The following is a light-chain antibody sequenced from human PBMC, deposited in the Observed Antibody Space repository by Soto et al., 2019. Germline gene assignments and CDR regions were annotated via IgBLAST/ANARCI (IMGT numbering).Light chain of an antibody. CDR2: ENN. CDR3: GTCDSSLSRGV. V-gene: IGLV1-51*02. J-gene: IGLJ1*01. Sequence: VLTQPPSVSAAPGQKVTISCSGSSSNIGNNYVSWYQQLPGTAPKLLIYENNKRPSGIPDRFSGSKSGTSATLGITGLQTGDEADYYCGTCDSSLSRGVFGTGTKVTVL. CDR1: SSNIGNNY.